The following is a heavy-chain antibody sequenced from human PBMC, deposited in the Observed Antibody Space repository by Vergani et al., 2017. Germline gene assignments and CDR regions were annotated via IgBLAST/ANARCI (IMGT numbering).Heavy chain of an antibody. D-gene: IGHD2-21*01. V-gene: IGHV3-7*03. J-gene: IGHJ6*02. CDR3: AKARDPNCKGGNCYSYYYGLDL. Sequence: EVQLMESGGGLVQPGGSLRLSCAASGFTFSNYWMSWVRQAPGKGLEWVANIKEDGSETFYVDSVKGRFTISRDNSKDTLYLQMNSLRVEDTAIYYCAKARDPNCKGGNCYSYYYGLDLWGQGTTVTVSS. CDR2: IKEDGSET. CDR1: GFTFSNYW.